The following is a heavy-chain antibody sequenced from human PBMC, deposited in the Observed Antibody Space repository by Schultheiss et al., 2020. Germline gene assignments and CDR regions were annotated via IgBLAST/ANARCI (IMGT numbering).Heavy chain of an antibody. CDR3: VKVVQEWLVHGAFDI. J-gene: IGHJ3*02. Sequence: GGSLTLSCAASGFTFSSYSMNWVRQAPGKGLEWVAVISYDGSNKYYADSVKGRFTISRDNSKNTLYLQMNSLRAEDTAVYYCVKVVQEWLVHGAFDIWGQGTMVTVSS. CDR2: ISYDGSNK. CDR1: GFTFSSYS. D-gene: IGHD6-19*01. V-gene: IGHV3-30*18.